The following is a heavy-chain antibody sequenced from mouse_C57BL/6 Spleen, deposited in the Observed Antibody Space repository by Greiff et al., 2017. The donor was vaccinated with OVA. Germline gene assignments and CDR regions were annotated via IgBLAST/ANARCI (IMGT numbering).Heavy chain of an antibody. CDR2: IDPSDSYT. D-gene: IGHD3-1*01. V-gene: IGHV1-69*01. Sequence: QVQLKQPGAELVMPGASVKLSCKASGYTFTSYWMHWVKQRPGQGLEWIGEIDPSDSYTNYNQKFKGKSTLTVDKSSSTAHMQLSSLTSEDSAVYYCARSGPEAMDYWGQGTSVTVSS. J-gene: IGHJ4*01. CDR1: GYTFTSYW. CDR3: ARSGPEAMDY.